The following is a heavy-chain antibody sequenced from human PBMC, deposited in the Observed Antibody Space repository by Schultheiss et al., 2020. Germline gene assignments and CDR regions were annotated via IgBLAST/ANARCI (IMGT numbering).Heavy chain of an antibody. Sequence: SQTLSRTCTVSGVSISSDDSFWTWIRQAPGEDLEWIGYIDYRRSTFYKSSLKSRVTISVDTSNNQFSLNLNSVTAADTAVYYCARGELWFEKWGHGTLVTVSS. CDR1: GVSISSDDSF. V-gene: IGHV4-30-4*01. CDR2: IDYRRST. J-gene: IGHJ4*01. D-gene: IGHD3-10*01. CDR3: ARGELWFEK.